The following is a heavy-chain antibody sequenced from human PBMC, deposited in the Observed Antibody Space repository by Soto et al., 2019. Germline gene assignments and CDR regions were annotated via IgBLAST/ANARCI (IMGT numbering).Heavy chain of an antibody. CDR3: AKIGDSSSVSLPLVLLDH. V-gene: IGHV3-23*01. CDR1: GFTFSTYA. J-gene: IGHJ4*02. Sequence: EVQLLESGGGLVQPGGSLRLSCAASGFTFSTYAMSWVRQSPGKGLEWVSAIPGSSTSTYYAGSVKGRFTISRDNSKNTLYLQMNGLRVEDTAVYYCAKIGDSSSVSLPLVLLDHWGQGALVTVSS. D-gene: IGHD6-6*01. CDR2: IPGSSTST.